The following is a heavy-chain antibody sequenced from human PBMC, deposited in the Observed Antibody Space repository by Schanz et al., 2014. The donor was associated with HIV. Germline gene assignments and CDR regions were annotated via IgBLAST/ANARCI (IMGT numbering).Heavy chain of an antibody. CDR3: ATRELGAPRYRSWAGEAHFYGMDV. J-gene: IGHJ6*02. V-gene: IGHV1-69*19. CDR1: GGTVNRYA. CDR2: IIPIFGPA. Sequence: QVQLIQSGAEVKKPGSSVKVSCRASGGTVNRYAISWVRQAPGQGLEWMGGIIPIFGPANYSPKFRDRVTITADESTSTAYMELSCLSSEDAAIYCCATRELGAPRYRSWAGEAHFYGMDVWGQGTTVTVSS. D-gene: IGHD6-13*01.